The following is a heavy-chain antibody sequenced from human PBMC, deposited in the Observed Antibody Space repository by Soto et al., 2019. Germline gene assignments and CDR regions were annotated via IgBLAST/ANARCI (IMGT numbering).Heavy chain of an antibody. Sequence: EVQLVESGGGLVQPGRSLRLSCVASGFTADDYAMHWVRQAPGKGLEWVSGISSNSDTIDYADSVKGRFTISRDNAKNSLFLQMNSLRPEDTALYYCAKDMKWGGMHTIHYLDSWGQGTLVTVSS. J-gene: IGHJ4*02. CDR1: GFTADDYA. D-gene: IGHD3-3*01. CDR2: ISSNSDTI. CDR3: AKDMKWGGMHTIHYLDS. V-gene: IGHV3-9*02.